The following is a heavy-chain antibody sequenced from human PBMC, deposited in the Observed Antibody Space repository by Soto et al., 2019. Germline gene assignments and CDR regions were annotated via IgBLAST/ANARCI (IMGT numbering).Heavy chain of an antibody. CDR3: ARDYSSGQNYYYYYGMDV. Sequence: SLRLSCAASGFTFSSYGMHWVRQAPGKGLEWVAVIWYDGSNKYYADSVKGRFTISRDNSKNTLYLQMNSLRAEDTAVYYCARDYSSGQNYYYYYGMDVWGQGTTVTVSS. J-gene: IGHJ6*02. CDR2: IWYDGSNK. V-gene: IGHV3-33*01. D-gene: IGHD6-19*01. CDR1: GFTFSSYG.